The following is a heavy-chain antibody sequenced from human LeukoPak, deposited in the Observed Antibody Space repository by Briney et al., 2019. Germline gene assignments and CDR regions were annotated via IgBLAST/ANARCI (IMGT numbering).Heavy chain of an antibody. D-gene: IGHD3-10*01. CDR3: ARFRRISIGELFRRGAFDI. V-gene: IGHV4-31*03. J-gene: IGHJ3*02. CDR1: GGSISSGGYY. Sequence: SQTLSLTCTVSGGSISSGGYYWSWIRQHPGKGLEWIGYIYYSGSTYYNPPLKSRVTISVDTSKNQFSLKLSSVTAADTAVYYCARFRRISIGELFRRGAFDIWGQGTMVTVSS. CDR2: IYYSGST.